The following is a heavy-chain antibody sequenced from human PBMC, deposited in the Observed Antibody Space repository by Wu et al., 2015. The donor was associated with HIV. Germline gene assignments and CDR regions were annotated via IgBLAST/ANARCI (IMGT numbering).Heavy chain of an antibody. J-gene: IGHJ4*02. CDR3: ATPPRWVGGYPAGFYYFDY. CDR2: IIPIFGTA. D-gene: IGHD3-22*01. Sequence: QVQLVQSGAEVKKPGSSVKVSCKASGGTFSSYAISWVRQAPGQGLEWMGGIIPIFGTANYAQKFQGRVTITTDESTSTAYMELSSLRSEDTAVYYCATPPRWVGGYPAGFYYFDYWGQGTLVTVSS. CDR1: GGTFSSYA. V-gene: IGHV1-69*05.